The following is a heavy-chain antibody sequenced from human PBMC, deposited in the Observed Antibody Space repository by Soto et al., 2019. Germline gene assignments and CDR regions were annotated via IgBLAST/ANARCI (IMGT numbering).Heavy chain of an antibody. V-gene: IGHV4-34*01. D-gene: IGHD7-27*01. CDR2: INHSGST. CDR3: ARDLTGDRRARDALDI. J-gene: IGHJ3*02. Sequence: SETLSLTCAVYGGSFSGYYWSWIRQPPGKGLEWIGEINHSGSTNYNPSLKSRVTISVDTSKNQFSLKLSSVTAADTAVYYCARDLTGDRRARDALDIWGQGQWSPSPQ. CDR1: GGSFSGYY.